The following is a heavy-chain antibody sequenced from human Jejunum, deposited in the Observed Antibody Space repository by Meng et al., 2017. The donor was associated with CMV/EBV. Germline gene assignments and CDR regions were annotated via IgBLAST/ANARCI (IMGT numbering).Heavy chain of an antibody. D-gene: IGHD5-24*01. CDR2: IYASGNT. CDR3: VRGGDGYLY. Sequence: LTCTVSGGSISNGNYYWSWIRQPAGKGLEWIGRIYASGNTNYKPSLNSRVTMSVDTSKNQFSLKLNSVAAADTAVYYCVRGGDGYLYWGQGTLVTVSS. CDR1: GGSISNGNYY. V-gene: IGHV4-61*02. J-gene: IGHJ4*02.